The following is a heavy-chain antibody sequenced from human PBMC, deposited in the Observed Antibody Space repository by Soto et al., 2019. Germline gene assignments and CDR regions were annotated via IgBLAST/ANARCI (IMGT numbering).Heavy chain of an antibody. J-gene: IGHJ3*02. CDR1: GGSISSGGYY. V-gene: IGHV4-61*08. Sequence: SETLSLTCTVSGGSISSGGYYWSWIRQHPGKGLEWIGYIYYSGSTNYNPSLKSRVTISVDTSKNQFSLKLSSVTAADTAVYYCARTTRDYGDYGGFVFDIWGQGTMVTVSS. D-gene: IGHD4-17*01. CDR3: ARTTRDYGDYGGFVFDI. CDR2: IYYSGST.